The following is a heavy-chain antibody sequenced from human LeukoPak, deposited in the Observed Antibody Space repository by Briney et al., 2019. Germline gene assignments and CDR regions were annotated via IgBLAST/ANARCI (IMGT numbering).Heavy chain of an antibody. J-gene: IGHJ3*02. Sequence: ASVKVSCKASGYTFTGYYMHWVRQAPGQGLEWMGRINPNSGGTNYAQKFQGRVTMTRDTSISTAYMELSRLRSDDTAVYYCASLDYDFWSGYPIHAFDIWGQGTMVTVSS. CDR2: INPNSGGT. D-gene: IGHD3-3*01. V-gene: IGHV1-2*06. CDR3: ASLDYDFWSGYPIHAFDI. CDR1: GYTFTGYY.